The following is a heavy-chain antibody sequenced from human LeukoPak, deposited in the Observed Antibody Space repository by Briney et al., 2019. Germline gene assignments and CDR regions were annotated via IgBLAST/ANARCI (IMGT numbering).Heavy chain of an antibody. CDR2: ISSSGSAI. D-gene: IGHD1-26*01. CDR1: GFTLSDYY. CDR3: ARDVPYSNVAVRYYNWFDP. V-gene: IGHV3-11*04. J-gene: IGHJ5*02. Sequence: GGSLRLSCAASGFTLSDYYMSWIRQALGKGPEWVSFISSSGSAIWYADSVKGRFTIFRANAKNSLFLHMDSLRAEDTAVYYCARDVPYSNVAVRYYNWFDPWGQGTLVTVSS.